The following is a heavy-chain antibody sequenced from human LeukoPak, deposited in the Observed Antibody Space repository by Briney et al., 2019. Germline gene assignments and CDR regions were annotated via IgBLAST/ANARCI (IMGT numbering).Heavy chain of an antibody. CDR1: GGSFSGYY. D-gene: IGHD6-19*01. Sequence: SETLSLTCAVYGGSFSGYYWSWIRQPPGKGLEWIGEINHSGSTNYNPSLKSRVTISVDTSKNQFSLKLSSVTAADTAVYYCATGEWQWLGGYYYMDVWGKGTTVTVSS. V-gene: IGHV4-34*01. CDR2: INHSGST. CDR3: ATGEWQWLGGYYYMDV. J-gene: IGHJ6*03.